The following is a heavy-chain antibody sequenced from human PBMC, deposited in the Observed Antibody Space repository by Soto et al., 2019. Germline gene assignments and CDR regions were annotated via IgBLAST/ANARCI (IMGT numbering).Heavy chain of an antibody. Sequence: GGSLRLSCAASGFTFSSYGMHWVRQAPGKGLEWVAVISYDGSNKYYADSVKGRFTISRDNSKNTLYLQMNSLRAEDTAVYYCAKEISRYCSSTSCSTKSYYYYYGMDVWGQGTTVTVSS. J-gene: IGHJ6*02. CDR3: AKEISRYCSSTSCSTKSYYYYYGMDV. CDR2: ISYDGSNK. V-gene: IGHV3-30*18. CDR1: GFTFSSYG. D-gene: IGHD2-2*01.